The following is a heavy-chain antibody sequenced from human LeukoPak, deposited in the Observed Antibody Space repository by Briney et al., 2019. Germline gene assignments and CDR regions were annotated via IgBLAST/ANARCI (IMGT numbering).Heavy chain of an antibody. CDR2: ISWNSGSI. CDR1: GFTFDDYA. Sequence: PGGSLRLSCAASGFTFDDYAMHWVRQAPGKGLEWVSGISWNSGSIGYADSVKGRFTISRDNSKDTLYLQMNSLRAEDSAVYYCAKDLGYYSSYYYGMDVWGQGTTVTVSS. V-gene: IGHV3-9*01. J-gene: IGHJ6*02. D-gene: IGHD4-11*01. CDR3: AKDLGYYSSYYYGMDV.